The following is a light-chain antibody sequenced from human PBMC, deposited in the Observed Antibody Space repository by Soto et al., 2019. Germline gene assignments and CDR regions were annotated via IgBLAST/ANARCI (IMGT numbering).Light chain of an antibody. CDR2: DVT. V-gene: IGLV2-11*01. CDR3: CSYAGGYTYV. CDR1: SSDVGGFNY. Sequence: QSALTQPRSVSGSPGQSVTISCTGTSSDVGGFNYVSWYQQHPGKAPKLMIYDVTKRPSGVPDRFSGSKSGNTASLTISGLQAEDEADYYCCSYAGGYTYVFGTVTKVTVL. J-gene: IGLJ1*01.